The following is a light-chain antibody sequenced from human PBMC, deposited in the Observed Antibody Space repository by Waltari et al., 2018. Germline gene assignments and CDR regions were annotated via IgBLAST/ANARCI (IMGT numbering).Light chain of an antibody. CDR3: QVWDGITSPGV. CDR1: KLGDKY. Sequence: SYELTQPPSVSVSSGQTAIITCSGDKLGDKYVCWYQQKPGQSPVLIIYEDTMRPSGIPARFSCATSGNTATLPISATQTLDEADYYCQVWDGITSPGVFGGGTRLTVL. V-gene: IGLV3-1*01. CDR2: EDT. J-gene: IGLJ3*02.